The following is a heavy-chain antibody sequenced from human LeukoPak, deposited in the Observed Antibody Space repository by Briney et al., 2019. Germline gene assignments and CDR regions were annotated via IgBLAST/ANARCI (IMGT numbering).Heavy chain of an antibody. CDR3: ARVEGSYGYDYYYGLDV. V-gene: IGHV4-59*01. CDR1: GGFISRYY. CDR2: IYYSGST. J-gene: IGHJ6*04. D-gene: IGHD5-18*01. Sequence: SETLSLTCTVSGGFISRYYWSWIRQPPGKGLEWIGYIYYSGSTNYNPSLKSRVTISVDTSKNQFSLKLSSVTAADTAVYYCARVEGSYGYDYYYGLDVWGKGTTVTVSS.